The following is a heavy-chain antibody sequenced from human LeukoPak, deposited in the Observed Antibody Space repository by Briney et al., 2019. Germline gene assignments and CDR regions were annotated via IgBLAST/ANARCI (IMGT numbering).Heavy chain of an antibody. CDR2: IYYSGST. V-gene: IGHV4-39*07. CDR1: GGSISSSSYY. CDR3: ARVYCSSTSCYRGWFDP. D-gene: IGHD2-2*01. J-gene: IGHJ5*02. Sequence: LETLSLTCTVSGGSISSSSYYWGWIRQPPGKGLEWIGSIYYSGSTYYNPSLKSRVTISVDTSKNQFSLKLSSVTAADTAVYYCARVYCSSTSCYRGWFDPWGQGTLVTVSS.